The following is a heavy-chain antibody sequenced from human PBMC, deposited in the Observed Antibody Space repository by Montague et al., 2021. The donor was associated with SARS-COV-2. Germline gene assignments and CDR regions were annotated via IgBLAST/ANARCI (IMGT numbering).Heavy chain of an antibody. CDR1: GGSFSGYY. CDR2: INHSGST. J-gene: IGHJ6*02. V-gene: IGHV4-34*01. Sequence: SETLSLTCAVYGGSFSGYYWSWIRQPPGEGLEWIGEINHSGSTNYNPSLKSRVTISVDTSKNQFSLRLSSVTAADTAVYYCARGRGCSGGRGYSEWDPYDYYGMDVWGQGTMVTVSS. CDR3: ARGRGCSGGRGYSEWDPYDYYGMDV. D-gene: IGHD2-15*01.